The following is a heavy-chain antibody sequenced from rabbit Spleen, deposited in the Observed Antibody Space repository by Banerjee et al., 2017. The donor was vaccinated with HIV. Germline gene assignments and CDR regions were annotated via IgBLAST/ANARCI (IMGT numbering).Heavy chain of an antibody. CDR2: IYVSNGRT. CDR1: GFDFSSSV. CDR3: ARDLDGVIGWNFGW. V-gene: IGHV1S40*01. J-gene: IGHJ3*01. Sequence: QSLEESGGDLVKPGASLTLTCKASGFDFSSSVMCWVRQAPGKGLQWIACIYVSNGRTYHASWAKGRFTISKTSSTTVTLQMTSLTAADTATYFCARDLDGVIGWNFGWWGQGTLVTVS. D-gene: IGHD4-1*01.